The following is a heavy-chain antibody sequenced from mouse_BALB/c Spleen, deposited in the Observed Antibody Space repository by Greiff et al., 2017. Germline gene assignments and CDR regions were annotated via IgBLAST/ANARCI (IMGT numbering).Heavy chain of an antibody. CDR2: INPSNGRT. Sequence: QVQLQQPGAELVKPGASVKLSCKASGYTFTSYWMHWVKQRPGQGLEWIGEINPSNGRTNYNEKFKSKATLTVDKSSSTAYMQLSSLTSEDSAVYYCAIYGYDGAWFAYGGQGTLVTVSA. CDR1: GYTFTSYW. V-gene: IGHV1S81*02. J-gene: IGHJ3*01. CDR3: AIYGYDGAWFAY. D-gene: IGHD2-2*01.